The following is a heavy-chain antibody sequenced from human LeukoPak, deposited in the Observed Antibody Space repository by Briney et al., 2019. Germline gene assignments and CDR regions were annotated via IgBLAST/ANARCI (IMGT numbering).Heavy chain of an antibody. CDR1: EFNFSFYW. V-gene: IGHV3-74*03. D-gene: IGHD3-22*01. Sequence: PGGSLRLSCAASEFNFSFYWMTWVRQAPGKGLVWVSRIDNAGSITTYADSVKGRFTISRDNAENTLYLQMNSLRVEDTAVYYCVRSAFHAGSGNYYDYWGQGTLVTVSS. J-gene: IGHJ4*02. CDR2: IDNAGSIT. CDR3: VRSAFHAGSGNYYDY.